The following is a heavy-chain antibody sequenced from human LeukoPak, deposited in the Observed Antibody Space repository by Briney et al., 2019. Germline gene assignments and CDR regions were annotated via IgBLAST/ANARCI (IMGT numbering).Heavy chain of an antibody. D-gene: IGHD4-11*01. V-gene: IGHV4-59*01. CDR1: GGSITNYY. CDR2: INYSGGT. J-gene: IGHJ4*02. Sequence: PSETLPLTCTVSGGSITNYYWNWIRQPPGKGLEYIGNINYSGGTNYNPSLKSRVTISLDTSKNQFSLNLTSETAADTAVYYCARTDYRLGPPSYWGQGTLVTVSS. CDR3: ARTDYRLGPPSY.